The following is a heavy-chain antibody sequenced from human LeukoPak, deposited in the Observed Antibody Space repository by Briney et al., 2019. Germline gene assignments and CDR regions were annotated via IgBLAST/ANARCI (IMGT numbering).Heavy chain of an antibody. CDR1: GGSISSGGYY. V-gene: IGHV4-31*03. J-gene: IGHJ5*02. CDR2: IYYSGST. Sequence: SETLSLTCTVSGGSISSGGYYWSWIRQHPGKGLEWIGYIYYSGSTYYNPSLKSRVTISVDTSKNQFSLKLSSVTAADTAVYYCARWAAYYYDSSGYSNHWGQGTLVTVSS. CDR3: ARWAAYYYDSSGYSNH. D-gene: IGHD3-22*01.